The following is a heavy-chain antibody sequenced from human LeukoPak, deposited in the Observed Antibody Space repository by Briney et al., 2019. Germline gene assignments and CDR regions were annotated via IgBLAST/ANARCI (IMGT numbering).Heavy chain of an antibody. CDR3: ARDGSIAAAGTRENWFDP. J-gene: IGHJ5*02. V-gene: IGHV1-2*02. Sequence: ASVKVSCKASGYTFTGYYMHWVRQAPGQGLEWMGWINPNSGGTNYAQKFQGRVTMTRDTSISAAYMELSRLRSDDTAVYYCARDGSIAAAGTRENWFDPWGQGTLVTVSS. D-gene: IGHD6-13*01. CDR1: GYTFTGYY. CDR2: INPNSGGT.